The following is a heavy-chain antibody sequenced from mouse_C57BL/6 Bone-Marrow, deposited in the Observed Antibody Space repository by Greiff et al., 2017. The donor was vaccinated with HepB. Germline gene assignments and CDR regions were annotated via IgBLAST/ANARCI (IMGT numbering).Heavy chain of an antibody. J-gene: IGHJ3*01. D-gene: IGHD1-1*01. CDR1: GYTFTSYW. Sequence: QVQLQQPGAELVKPGASVKLSCKASGYTFTSYWMQWVKQRPGQGLEWIGEIDPSDSYTNYNQKFKGKATLTVDTSSSTAYMQLSSLTSEDSAVYYCARGGYGSSYEPFAYWGQGTLVTVSA. CDR3: ARGGYGSSYEPFAY. V-gene: IGHV1-50*01. CDR2: IDPSDSYT.